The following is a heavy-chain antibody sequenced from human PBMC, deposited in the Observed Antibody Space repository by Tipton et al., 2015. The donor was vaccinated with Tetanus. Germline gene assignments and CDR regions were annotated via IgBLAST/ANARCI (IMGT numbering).Heavy chain of an antibody. CDR1: GGSLSRGGYY. CDR2: IYFSGST. V-gene: IGHV4-31*03. Sequence: TLSLTCTVSGGSLSRGGYYWTWIRQHPRKGPEWIGDIYFSGSTSYNPSLKSRVTISVDTSKNQFSLRLNSVTAADTAVYYCARDQARGARGWNYLDCWGQGTLVTVSS. D-gene: IGHD6-6*01. CDR3: ARDQARGARGWNYLDC. J-gene: IGHJ4*02.